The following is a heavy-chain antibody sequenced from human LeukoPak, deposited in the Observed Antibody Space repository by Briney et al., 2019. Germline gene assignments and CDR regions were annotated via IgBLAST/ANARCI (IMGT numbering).Heavy chain of an antibody. D-gene: IGHD3-3*01. CDR1: GGTFSSYA. Sequence: ASVKVSCKASGGTFSSYAISWVRQAPGQGLEWMGGIIPIFGTANYAQKFQGRVTITTYESTSTAYMELSSLRSEDTAVYYCARGGGGYDFWSGYYSPYYYYMDVWGKGTTVTVSS. V-gene: IGHV1-69*05. CDR2: IIPIFGTA. J-gene: IGHJ6*03. CDR3: ARGGGGYDFWSGYYSPYYYYMDV.